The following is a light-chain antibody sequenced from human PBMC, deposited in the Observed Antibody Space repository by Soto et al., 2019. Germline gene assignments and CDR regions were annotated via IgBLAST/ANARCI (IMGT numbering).Light chain of an antibody. V-gene: IGKV3-20*01. CDR2: GAS. CDR1: QSVSSSY. CDR3: QQYGSSGT. J-gene: IGKJ1*01. Sequence: EIVFTQSPGTLSLSPGXRXXRXXRASQSVSSSYLAWYQQKPGQAPRLLIYGASSRATGIPDRFSGSGSGTDFTLTISRLEPEDFAVYYCQQYGSSGTFGQGTKVDNK.